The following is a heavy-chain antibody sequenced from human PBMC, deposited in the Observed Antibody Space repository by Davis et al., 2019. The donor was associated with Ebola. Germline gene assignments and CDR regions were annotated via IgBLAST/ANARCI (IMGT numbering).Heavy chain of an antibody. J-gene: IGHJ2*01. CDR2: INPSGGST. V-gene: IGHV1-46*01. D-gene: IGHD2-8*02. Sequence: ASVKVSCKASGYTFTSYAMHWVRQPPGQGLEWMGIINPSGGSTSYAQKFQGRVTITADESTSTAYMELSSLRSDDTAVYYCARGYCTGGVCYQDLWGRGTLVTVSS. CDR1: GYTFTSYA. CDR3: ARGYCTGGVCYQDL.